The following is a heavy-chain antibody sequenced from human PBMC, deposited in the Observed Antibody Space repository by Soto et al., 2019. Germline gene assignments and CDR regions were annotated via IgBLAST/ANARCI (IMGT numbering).Heavy chain of an antibody. V-gene: IGHV3-21*01. Sequence: PVGSLRLSCAASGFTFSTYSINWVRQAPGKGLEWVSSISSSSSYIYYADSVKGRFTISRDDAKNSLYLQMNSLGAEDTAVYYCARGEVNYYDSSGYTPFDYWGQGTLVTVSS. D-gene: IGHD3-22*01. CDR2: ISSSSSYI. CDR3: ARGEVNYYDSSGYTPFDY. CDR1: GFTFSTYS. J-gene: IGHJ4*02.